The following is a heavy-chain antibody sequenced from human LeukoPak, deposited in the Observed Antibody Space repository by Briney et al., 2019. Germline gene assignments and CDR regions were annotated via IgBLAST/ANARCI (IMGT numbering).Heavy chain of an antibody. Sequence: GGSLRLSCTASGFTFGDNPLNWVRQAPGKGLEWVGLIRSDRYGGTSEYVASVNGRFSISRDDSRNILYLEMNSLRSEDTAVYFCTRISSSPAALYYYYMDVWGKGIPATVSS. V-gene: IGHV3-49*04. D-gene: IGHD6-6*01. CDR3: TRISSSPAALYYYYMDV. CDR1: GFTFGDNP. CDR2: IRSDRYGGTS. J-gene: IGHJ6*03.